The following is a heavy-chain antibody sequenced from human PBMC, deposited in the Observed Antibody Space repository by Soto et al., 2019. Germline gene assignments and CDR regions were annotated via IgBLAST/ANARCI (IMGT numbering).Heavy chain of an antibody. J-gene: IGHJ5*02. D-gene: IGHD2-15*01. CDR1: GGTFSSYA. CDR3: AIEYCSGGSWYYNWFDP. V-gene: IGHV1-69*01. Sequence: QVQLVQSGAEVKKPGSSVKVSCKASGGTFSSYAISWVRQAPGQGLEWMGGIIPIFGTANYAQKFQGRVTINGDESTSTAYMELSRLRSEDTAGYYCAIEYCSGGSWYYNWFDPWGQGTLVTVSS. CDR2: IIPIFGTA.